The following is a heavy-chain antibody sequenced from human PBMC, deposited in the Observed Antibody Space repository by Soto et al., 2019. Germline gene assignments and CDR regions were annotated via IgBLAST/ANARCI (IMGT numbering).Heavy chain of an antibody. CDR3: ARHRSGGFGLAITMVRGVIPDAFDI. CDR2: IYHSGST. D-gene: IGHD3-10*01. Sequence: SETLSLTYAVSGGSISSGGYSWSWIRQPPGKGLEWIGYIYHSGSTYYNPSLKSRVTISVDRSKNQFSLKLSSVTAADTAVYYCARHRSGGFGLAITMVRGVIPDAFDIWGQGTTVTVSS. J-gene: IGHJ3*02. V-gene: IGHV4-30-2*01. CDR1: GGSISSGGYS.